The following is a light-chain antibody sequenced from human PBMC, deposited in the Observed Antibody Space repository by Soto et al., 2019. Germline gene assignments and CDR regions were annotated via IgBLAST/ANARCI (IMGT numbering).Light chain of an antibody. V-gene: IGKV3-11*01. Sequence: NVLTQSPDTLSLSTGERATLSCRSSQSVTTYLAWYQQKPGQAPRLLIYDASNRATGIPARFSGSGSGTDFTLTISSLEPEDFAVYYCQQRSNWPPLISFGQGTRLEI. CDR2: DAS. J-gene: IGKJ5*01. CDR1: QSVTTY. CDR3: QQRSNWPPLIS.